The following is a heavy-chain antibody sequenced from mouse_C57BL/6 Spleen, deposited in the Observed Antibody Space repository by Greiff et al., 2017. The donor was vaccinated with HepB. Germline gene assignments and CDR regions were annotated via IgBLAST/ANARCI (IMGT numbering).Heavy chain of an antibody. CDR3: ARFTTVVEGFDY. J-gene: IGHJ2*01. V-gene: IGHV1-69*01. D-gene: IGHD1-1*01. CDR1: GYTFTSYW. Sequence: VQLQQPGAELVKPGASVKLSCKASGYTFTSYWMHWVKQRPGQGLEWIGEIDPSDSYTNYNQKFKGKSTLTVDKSSSTAYMQLSSLTSEDSAVYYCARFTTVVEGFDYWGQGTTLTVSS. CDR2: IDPSDSYT.